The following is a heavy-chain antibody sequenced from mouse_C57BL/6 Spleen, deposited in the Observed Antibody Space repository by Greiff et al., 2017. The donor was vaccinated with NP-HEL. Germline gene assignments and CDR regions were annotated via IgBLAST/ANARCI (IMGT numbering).Heavy chain of an antibody. Sequence: QVQLHQPFAELVRPGSSVNLSCKASVSTFTSYWMDLVMQRPGQGLEWIGNIYPSDSETHYNQKFKDKATLTVDKSSSTAYMQLSSLTSEDSAVYYCARTSLYYYGSSYTFDYWGQGTTLTVSS. D-gene: IGHD1-1*01. CDR3: ARTSLYYYGSSYTFDY. J-gene: IGHJ2*01. CDR1: VSTFTSYW. V-gene: IGHV1-61*01. CDR2: IYPSDSET.